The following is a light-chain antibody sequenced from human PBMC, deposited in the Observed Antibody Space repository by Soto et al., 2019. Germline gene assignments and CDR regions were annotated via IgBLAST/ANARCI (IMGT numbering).Light chain of an antibody. J-gene: IGKJ1*01. CDR2: AAS. Sequence: IVLTQSPGTLSSSPGEIATLSCGASQSVSTNNLAWYQQRPGRAPRLLIYAASRRATGIPDRFSGSGSGTDFTLTISRLEPEDFAVYYCQQYGSSPRTFGQGTKVDIK. CDR3: QQYGSSPRT. CDR1: QSVSTNN. V-gene: IGKV3-20*01.